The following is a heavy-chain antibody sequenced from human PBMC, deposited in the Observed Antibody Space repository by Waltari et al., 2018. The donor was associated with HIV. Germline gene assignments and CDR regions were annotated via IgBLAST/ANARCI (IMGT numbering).Heavy chain of an antibody. J-gene: IGHJ4*02. CDR2: INAGNGNT. V-gene: IGHV1-3*01. CDR3: ARGQYYYDSSGYYPFDY. Sequence: QVQLVQSGAEVKKPGASVKVSCKASGYSFTAYAMHWVRQAPGQRLQWMGWINAGNGNTKYSQKFQGRVTITRDTSASTAYMELSSLRSEDTAVYYCARGQYYYDSSGYYPFDYWGQGTLVTVSS. D-gene: IGHD3-22*01. CDR1: GYSFTAYA.